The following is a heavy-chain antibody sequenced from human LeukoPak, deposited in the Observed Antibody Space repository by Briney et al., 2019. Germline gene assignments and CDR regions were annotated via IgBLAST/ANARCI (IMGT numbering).Heavy chain of an antibody. Sequence: PGGSLRLSCAASGFTFSSYGMSWVRQAPGKGLEWVSGISGSGGNTYYADSVKGRFTISRDNSKNTLYLQMNSLRAEDTAVYYCAKDDNYIRFLSWGQGTLVIVSS. CDR2: ISGSGGNT. J-gene: IGHJ5*02. V-gene: IGHV3-23*01. CDR1: GFTFSSYG. D-gene: IGHD3-16*01. CDR3: AKDDNYIRFLS.